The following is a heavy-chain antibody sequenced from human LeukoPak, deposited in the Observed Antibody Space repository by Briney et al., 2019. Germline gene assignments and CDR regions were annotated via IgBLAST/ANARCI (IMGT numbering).Heavy chain of an antibody. J-gene: IGHJ4*02. CDR2: ISSSGTTI. Sequence: PGASLRLSCAASGFTFNGYSMNWVRQAPGKGLEWVSYISSSGTTIYYADSVQGRFIISRDNARNSLYLQMNSLRAEDTAVYYCARVGYSDFWSGYYWDYWGQGTLATVSS. CDR1: GFTFNGYS. V-gene: IGHV3-48*01. D-gene: IGHD3-3*01. CDR3: ARVGYSDFWSGYYWDY.